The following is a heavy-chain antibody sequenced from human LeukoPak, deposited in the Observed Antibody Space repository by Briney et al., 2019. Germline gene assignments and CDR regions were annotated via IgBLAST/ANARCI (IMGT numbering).Heavy chain of an antibody. CDR3: AREGYSSSIPFDY. CDR2: INPNSGGT. V-gene: IGHV1-2*02. D-gene: IGHD6-6*01. CDR1: GYTFTGYY. Sequence: WASVKVSCKASGYTFTGYYMHWVRQAPGQGLEWMGWINPNSGGTNYAQKFQGRVTMTRDTSISTAYMELSRLRSDDTAVYYCAREGYSSSIPFDYWGQGTLVTVSS. J-gene: IGHJ4*02.